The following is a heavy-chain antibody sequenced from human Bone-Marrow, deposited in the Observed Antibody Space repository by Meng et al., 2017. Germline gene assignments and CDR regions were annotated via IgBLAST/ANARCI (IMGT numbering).Heavy chain of an antibody. D-gene: IGHD1-14*01. CDR1: GGSFSGYY. V-gene: IGHV4-34*01. CDR2: INHSGST. Sequence: SETLSLTCAVYGGSFSGYYWSWIRQPPGKGLEWIGEINHSGSTNYNPSLKSRVTISVDTSKNQFSLKLSSVTAADTAVYYCARGKGYKRYYFDYWGQGTLVT. CDR3: ARGKGYKRYYFDY. J-gene: IGHJ4*02.